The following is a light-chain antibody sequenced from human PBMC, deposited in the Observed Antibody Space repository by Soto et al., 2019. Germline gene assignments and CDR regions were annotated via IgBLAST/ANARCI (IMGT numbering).Light chain of an antibody. J-gene: IGLJ1*01. CDR2: DVT. Sequence: QSVLTQPRSVSGSPGQSVTISCTGTNSDVGGYNYVSWYQQHPGKDPKLIIYDVTQRPSGVPDHFSGSKSGNTASLTISGLHADDEADYYCCSYAGKYIYVFGTGTKLTVL. CDR3: CSYAGKYIYV. CDR1: NSDVGGYNY. V-gene: IGLV2-11*01.